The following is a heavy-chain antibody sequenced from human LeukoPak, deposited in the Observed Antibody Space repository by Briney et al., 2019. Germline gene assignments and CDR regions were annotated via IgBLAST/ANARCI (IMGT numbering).Heavy chain of an antibody. CDR2: IYYSGST. CDR3: ARGKYDYVWGSYRYTSNWFDP. V-gene: IGHV4-39*07. CDR1: GGSISSSSYY. J-gene: IGHJ5*02. Sequence: SETLSLTCTVSGGSISSSSYYWGWLRQPPGKGLEWIGSIYYSGSTYYNPSLKSRVTISVDTSKNQFSLKLSSVTAADTAVYYCARGKYDYVWGSYRYTSNWFDPWGQGTLVTVSS. D-gene: IGHD3-16*02.